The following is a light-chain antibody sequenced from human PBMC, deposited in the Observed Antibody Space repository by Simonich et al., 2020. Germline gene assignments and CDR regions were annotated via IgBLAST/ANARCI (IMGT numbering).Light chain of an antibody. Sequence: DIVMTQSPDSLAVSLGERATINCKSSQSVLYSSNNKNNLACYQKKPGQPPKLLIYWASTRESGVPDRFSGSGSGTDFTLTISSLQAEDVAVYYCQQYYSTPLTFGGGTKVEIK. J-gene: IGKJ4*01. V-gene: IGKV4-1*01. CDR3: QQYYSTPLT. CDR1: QSVLYSSNNKNN. CDR2: WAS.